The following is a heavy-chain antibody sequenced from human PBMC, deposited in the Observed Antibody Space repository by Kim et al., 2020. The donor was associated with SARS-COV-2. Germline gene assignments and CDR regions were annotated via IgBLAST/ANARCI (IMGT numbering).Heavy chain of an antibody. CDR3: SRMTTVTTWDVYCWFDS. J-gene: IGHJ5*01. CDR2: IYSGGTT. CDR1: EFTVSSNY. Sequence: GGSLRLSCAASEFTVSSNYMSWVRQAPGTGLEWVSIIYSGGTTYYADSAKGRFTISRDNSKNTLYLQMNNLRAAETAVYYCSRMTTVTTWDVYCWFDSWG. D-gene: IGHD4-17*01. V-gene: IGHV3-66*01.